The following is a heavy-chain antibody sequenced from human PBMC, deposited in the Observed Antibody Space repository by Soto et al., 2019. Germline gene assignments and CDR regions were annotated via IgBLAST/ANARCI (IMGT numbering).Heavy chain of an antibody. J-gene: IGHJ6*02. CDR3: ARDGERDTGLNFYYYLHGMDA. CDR1: GYTFTTYV. D-gene: IGHD1-1*01. CDR2: ISPYNGTT. Sequence: AAVKVSCKASGYTFTTYVISWVRQAPGQGLEWMGWISPYNGTTKYAEKFQGEMTMTTDTATSTAYMDLRSLRSDDTAVYYCARDGERDTGLNFYYYLHGMDAWG. V-gene: IGHV1-18*04.